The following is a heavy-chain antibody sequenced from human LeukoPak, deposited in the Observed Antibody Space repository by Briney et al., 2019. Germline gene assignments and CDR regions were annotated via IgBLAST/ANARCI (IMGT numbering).Heavy chain of an antibody. D-gene: IGHD4-17*01. CDR2: INHSGST. CDR3: ARGSGYGDYVFAFDI. CDR1: GGSFSGYY. J-gene: IGHJ3*02. Sequence: PSETLSLTCAAYGGSFSGYYWSWIRQPPGKGLEWIGEINHSGSTNYNPSLKSRVTISVDTSKNQFSLKLSSVTAADTAVYYCARGSGYGDYVFAFDIWGQGTMVTVSS. V-gene: IGHV4-34*01.